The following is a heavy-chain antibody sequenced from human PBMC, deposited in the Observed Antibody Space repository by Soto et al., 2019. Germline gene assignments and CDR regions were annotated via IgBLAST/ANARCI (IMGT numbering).Heavy chain of an antibody. D-gene: IGHD2-15*01. CDR3: ARQWSY. J-gene: IGHJ4*02. Sequence: QLQLQESGPGLVKPSETLSLTCNVSGVSISDTSYYWGWIRQPPGKGLEWIGTIYFNGNTFNNPSIKSRLTISVDTSKNQFSLRLTSVTAADTAVYYCARQWSYLGQGTLVAVSS. CDR1: GVSISDTSYY. CDR2: IYFNGNT. V-gene: IGHV4-39*01.